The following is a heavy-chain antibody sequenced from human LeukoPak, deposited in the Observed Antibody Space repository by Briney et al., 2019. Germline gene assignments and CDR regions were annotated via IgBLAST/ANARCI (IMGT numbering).Heavy chain of an antibody. CDR1: GGSISSSSYY. CDR3: ARATYGGNSGALDY. CDR2: IYYSGST. D-gene: IGHD4-23*01. Sequence: PSETLSLTCTVSGGSISSSSYYWGWIRQPPGKGLEWIGSIYYSGSTYCNPSLKSRVTISVDTSKNQFSLKLSSVTAADTAVYYCARATYGGNSGALDYWGQGTLVTVSS. J-gene: IGHJ4*02. V-gene: IGHV4-39*07.